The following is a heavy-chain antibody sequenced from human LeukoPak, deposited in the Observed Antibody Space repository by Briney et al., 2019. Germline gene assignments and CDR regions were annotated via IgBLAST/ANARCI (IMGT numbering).Heavy chain of an antibody. J-gene: IGHJ4*02. D-gene: IGHD3-3*01. CDR2: IYYSGST. V-gene: IGHV4-59*01. CDR1: GGSISSYY. Sequence: PSETLSFTCTVSGGSISSYYWSWIRQPPGKGLEWIGYIYYSGSTNYNPSLKSRVTISVDTSKNQFSLKLSSVTAADTAVYYCAGTYYDFWSGYYGPIDYWGQGTLVTVSS. CDR3: AGTYYDFWSGYYGPIDY.